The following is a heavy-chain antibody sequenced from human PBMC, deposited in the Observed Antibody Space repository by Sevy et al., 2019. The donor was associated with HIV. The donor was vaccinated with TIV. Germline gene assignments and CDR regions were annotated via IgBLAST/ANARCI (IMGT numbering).Heavy chain of an antibody. J-gene: IGHJ4*02. CDR2: IYRDGSSI. CDR3: AREGQYYDSGGCYTPFDY. D-gene: IGHD3-22*01. V-gene: IGHV3-74*01. CDR1: GFTFSTYW. Sequence: GGSLRLSCGASGFTFSTYWMHWVRQAPGKGLVWVARIYRDGSSIRYADSVKGRFTISRDNAKVTLYLHMNSLRAEDTAVYYCAREGQYYDSGGCYTPFDYWGQGLLVTVSS.